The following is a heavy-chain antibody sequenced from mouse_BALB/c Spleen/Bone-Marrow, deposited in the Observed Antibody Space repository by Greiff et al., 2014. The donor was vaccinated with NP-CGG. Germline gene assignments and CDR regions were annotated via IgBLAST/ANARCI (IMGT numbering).Heavy chain of an antibody. D-gene: IGHD1-1*01. CDR1: GFNIKDTY. V-gene: IGHV14-3*02. J-gene: IGHJ2*01. Sequence: VTLKECGAALVKPGASVKLSCTASGFNIKDTYMHWVKQRPEHGLEWIGRIDPANGNTKYDPKFQGKATITADTSSNTAYLQLSSLTSEDTAVYYCANYYYGSHFDYWGQGTTLTVSS. CDR3: ANYYYGSHFDY. CDR2: IDPANGNT.